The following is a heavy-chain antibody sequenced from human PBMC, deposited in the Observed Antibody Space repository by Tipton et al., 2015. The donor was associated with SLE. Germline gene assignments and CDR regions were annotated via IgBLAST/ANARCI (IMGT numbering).Heavy chain of an antibody. CDR2: IGHDGSNK. Sequence: SLRLSCAASGITFSSYGMHWVRQDPGKGLEWVAFIGHDGSNKYYADSVKGRFTISRDNSKNTLYLQMNSLRAQDTAVYYCAKSNGSSISCINADAFDIGGQGTIVTVSS. CDR3: AKSNGSSISCINADAFDI. V-gene: IGHV3-30*02. CDR1: GITFSSYG. D-gene: IGHD2-2*01. J-gene: IGHJ3*02.